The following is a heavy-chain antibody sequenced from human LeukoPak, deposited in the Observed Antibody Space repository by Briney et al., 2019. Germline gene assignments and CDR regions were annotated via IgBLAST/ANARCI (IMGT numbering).Heavy chain of an antibody. CDR1: GYTFTGYY. CDR2: INPNSGGT. V-gene: IGHV1-2*02. CDR3: ARARITMVRGAKQALDY. D-gene: IGHD3-10*01. J-gene: IGHJ4*02. Sequence: GASVKVSCKASGYTFTGYYMHWVRQAPGQGLEWMGWINPNSGGTNYAHKLQGRVTFTRDTSKNQFSLKLSSVTAADTAVYYCARARITMVRGAKQALDYWGQGTLVTVSS.